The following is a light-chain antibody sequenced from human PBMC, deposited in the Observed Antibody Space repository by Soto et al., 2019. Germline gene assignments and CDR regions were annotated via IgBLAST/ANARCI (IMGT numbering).Light chain of an antibody. Sequence: DIQMTQSPSTLSASVGDRVTITCRVSQSISSWLAWYQQKPGKAPKLLIYDASSLESGVPSRFSGSGSGTEFTLTISGLQPDDFATYYCQQYNSFPWTFGQGTKVEIK. CDR2: DAS. CDR1: QSISSW. J-gene: IGKJ1*01. V-gene: IGKV1-5*01. CDR3: QQYNSFPWT.